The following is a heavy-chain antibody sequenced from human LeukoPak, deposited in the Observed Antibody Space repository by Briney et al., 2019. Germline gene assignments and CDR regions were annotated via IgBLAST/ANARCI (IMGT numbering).Heavy chain of an antibody. CDR3: ARELFGELSGYFDY. J-gene: IGHJ4*02. CDR2: INHSGST. CDR1: GGSFSGYY. V-gene: IGHV4-34*01. D-gene: IGHD3-10*02. Sequence: SSETLSLTCAVYGGSFSGYYWSWIRQPPGKGLEWIGEINHSGSTNYNPSLKSRVTISVDTSKNQFSLKLSSVTAADTAVYYCARELFGELSGYFDYWGQGTLVTVSS.